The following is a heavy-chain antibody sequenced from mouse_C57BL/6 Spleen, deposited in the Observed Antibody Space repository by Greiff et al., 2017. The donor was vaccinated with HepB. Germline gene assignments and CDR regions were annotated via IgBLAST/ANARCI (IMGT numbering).Heavy chain of an antibody. CDR2: IDPEDGET. CDR1: GFNIKDYY. V-gene: IGHV14-2*01. D-gene: IGHD2-3*01. Sequence: EVQLQESGAELVKPGASVKLSCTASGFNIKDYYMHWVKQRTEQGLEWIGRIDPEDGETKYAPKFQGKATITADTSSNTAYLQLSSLTYQDTAVYDGSKLGDGYYRGYIDVWGTGTTLTASS. J-gene: IGHJ1*03. CDR3: SKLGDGYYRGYIDV.